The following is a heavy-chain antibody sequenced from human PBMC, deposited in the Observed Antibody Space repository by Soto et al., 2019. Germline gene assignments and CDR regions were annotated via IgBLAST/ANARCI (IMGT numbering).Heavy chain of an antibody. J-gene: IGHJ6*02. D-gene: IGHD6-19*01. CDR3: AKWIRVAVAGINYYGMDV. V-gene: IGHV3-23*01. CDR2: ISGSGGST. CDR1: GFTFSSYA. Sequence: GGSLRLSCAASGFTFSSYAMSWVRQAPGKGLEWVSAISGSGGSTYYADSVKGRFTISRDNSKNTLYLQMNSLRAEDTAVYYCAKWIRVAVAGINYYGMDVWGQGTTVTVSS.